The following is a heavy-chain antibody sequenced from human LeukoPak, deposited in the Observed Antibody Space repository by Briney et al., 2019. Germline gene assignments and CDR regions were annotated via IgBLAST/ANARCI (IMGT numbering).Heavy chain of an antibody. CDR3: ARRRYYDSTGYFD. CDR1: GGFISSSSYY. CDR2: IYYSGRT. V-gene: IGHV4-39*02. D-gene: IGHD3-22*01. Sequence: SETLSLTCTVSGGFISSSSYYWGRIRQPPGKGLEWIGDIYYSGRTYYNPSLRSRFSISLDTSMNHFSLTLSSVTAADTAVYYCARRRYYDSTGYFDWGRGSLVIVSS. J-gene: IGHJ1*01.